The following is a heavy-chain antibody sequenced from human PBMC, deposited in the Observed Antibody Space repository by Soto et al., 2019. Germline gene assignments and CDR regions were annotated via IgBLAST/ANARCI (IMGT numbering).Heavy chain of an antibody. Sequence: GGAPSLSCTASGFTFGDYAMSCFSTAPGKGLEWVGFIRSKAYGGTTEYAASVKGRFTISRDDSKSIAYLQMNSLKTEDTAVYYCTSFLGIAARGVWFDPRGQGTLVTVSS. CDR3: TSFLGIAARGVWFDP. CDR1: GFTFGDYA. D-gene: IGHD6-6*01. J-gene: IGHJ5*02. V-gene: IGHV3-49*03. CDR2: IRSKAYGGTT.